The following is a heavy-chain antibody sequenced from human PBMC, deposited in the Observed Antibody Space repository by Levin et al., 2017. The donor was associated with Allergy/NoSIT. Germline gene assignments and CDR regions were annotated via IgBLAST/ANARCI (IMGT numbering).Heavy chain of an antibody. D-gene: IGHD1-1*01. CDR3: AKHHKELERRRQYYYGMDV. CDR2: ISGSGGST. Sequence: PGGSLRLSCAASGFTFSSYAMSWVRQAPGKGLEWVSAISGSGGSTYYADSVKGRFTISRDNSKNTLYLQMNSLRAEDTAVYYCAKHHKELERRRQYYYGMDVWGQGTTVTVSS. CDR1: GFTFSSYA. J-gene: IGHJ6*02. V-gene: IGHV3-23*01.